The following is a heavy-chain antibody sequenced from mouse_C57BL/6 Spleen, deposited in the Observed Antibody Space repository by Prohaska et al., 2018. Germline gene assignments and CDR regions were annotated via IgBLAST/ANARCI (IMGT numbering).Heavy chain of an antibody. Sequence: QVQLQQSGPELVKPGASVKISCKASGYTFTDYYINWVKQRPGQGLEWIGWIFPGSGSTYYNEKFKGKATLTVDKSSSTAYMLLSSLTSEDSAVYFCATYYYGSNWYFDVWGTGTTVTVSS. CDR2: IFPGSGST. CDR3: ATYYYGSNWYFDV. CDR1: GYTFTDYY. J-gene: IGHJ1*03. D-gene: IGHD1-1*01. V-gene: IGHV1-75*01.